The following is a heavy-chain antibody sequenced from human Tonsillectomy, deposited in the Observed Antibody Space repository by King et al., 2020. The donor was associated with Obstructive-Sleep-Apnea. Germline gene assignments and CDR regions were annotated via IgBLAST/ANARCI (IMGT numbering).Heavy chain of an antibody. D-gene: IGHD3-10*01. CDR2: ISSDVGKK. V-gene: IGHV3-30-3*01. CDR1: GFNFNVYY. J-gene: IGHJ4*02. Sequence: HVQLVESGGGVVQPGRSLRLSCAASGFNFNVYYIHWVRQTPGKGLEWVAVISSDVGKKYYADSVKGRFTISRDNSKSTLYLQMNRLTTEDTAIYYCVRGSRLWFGEFWGRGTLVTVSA. CDR3: VRGSRLWFGEF.